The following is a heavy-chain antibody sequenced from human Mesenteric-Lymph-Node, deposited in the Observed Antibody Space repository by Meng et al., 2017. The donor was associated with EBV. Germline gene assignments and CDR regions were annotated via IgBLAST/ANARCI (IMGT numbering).Heavy chain of an antibody. J-gene: IGHJ5*02. CDR1: WDSVPNMDVG. CDR2: TYYRSKWYN. V-gene: IGHV6-1*02. D-gene: IGHD3-9*01. Sequence: QFHLPLSGPELFKHSYPLCLPCAMRWDSVPNMDVGWNWIRQCPSRGLEWPGRTYYRSKWYNDYAVSVKGRITINPDTTKNQVSLQLNSVTPEDTAVYYCAGVGSTISTDWFDTWGQGTLVTVSS. CDR3: AGVGSTISTDWFDT.